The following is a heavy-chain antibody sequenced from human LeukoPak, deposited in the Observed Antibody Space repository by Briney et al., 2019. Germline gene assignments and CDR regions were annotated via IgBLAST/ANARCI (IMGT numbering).Heavy chain of an antibody. V-gene: IGHV3-23*01. D-gene: IGHD3-3*01. CDR1: GFTFSSDA. J-gene: IGHJ4*02. CDR2: ISGSGGST. Sequence: GGSLRLSCAASGFTFSSDAMSWVRQAPGKGLEWVSAISGSGGSTYYADSVKGRFTISRDNSKNTLYLQMNSLRAEDTAVYYCAKERTRVTIFGVVTVFDYWGQGTLVTVSS. CDR3: AKERTRVTIFGVVTVFDY.